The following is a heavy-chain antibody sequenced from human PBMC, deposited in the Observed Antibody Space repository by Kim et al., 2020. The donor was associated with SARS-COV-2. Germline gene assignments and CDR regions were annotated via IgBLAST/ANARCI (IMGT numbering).Heavy chain of an antibody. V-gene: IGHV3-13*01. CDR3: LRGGSGCLRYSMDV. CDR1: GFTFRSHG. CDR2: IETGGET. Sequence: GGSLRLSCAASGFTFRSHGMHWVRQVIGKGLEWISIIETGGETYYADSVKGRFTISRENTKNSLYLQMSSLRVGDTAVYYCLRGGSGCLRYSMDVWGQGT. D-gene: IGHD3-10*01. J-gene: IGHJ6*02.